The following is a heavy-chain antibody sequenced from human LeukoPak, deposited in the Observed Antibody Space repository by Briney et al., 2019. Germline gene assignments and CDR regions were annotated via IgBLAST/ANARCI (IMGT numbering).Heavy chain of an antibody. V-gene: IGHV5-51*01. D-gene: IGHD3-22*01. Sequence: GESLKISCKGSGYSFTSYWIGWVRQMPGKGLEWMGIIYPGDSDTRYSPSFQGQVTISADKSISTPYLQWSSLKASDTAMYYCARLGFYYDSSGYSYYFDYWGQGTLVTVSS. CDR3: ARLGFYYDSSGYSYYFDY. J-gene: IGHJ4*02. CDR1: GYSFTSYW. CDR2: IYPGDSDT.